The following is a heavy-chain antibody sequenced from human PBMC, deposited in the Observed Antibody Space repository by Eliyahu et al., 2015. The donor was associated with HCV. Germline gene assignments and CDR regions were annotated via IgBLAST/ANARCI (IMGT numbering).Heavy chain of an antibody. CDR1: GYTFTNYY. CDR2: FNPYSRGS. J-gene: IGHJ4*02. CDR3: ARAPWMLNHFLRHYLDS. D-gene: IGHD3-16*01. Sequence: QVQLVQSGAVILNPGASVKVSCKTSGYTFTNYYIHWVRHAPGQGLEWMGWFNPYSRGSSSAQKFQGRVTMTGDTPTSIAYMELTSLRFDDTAIYYCARAPWMLNHFLRHYLDSWGQGTPVTVSS. V-gene: IGHV1-2*02.